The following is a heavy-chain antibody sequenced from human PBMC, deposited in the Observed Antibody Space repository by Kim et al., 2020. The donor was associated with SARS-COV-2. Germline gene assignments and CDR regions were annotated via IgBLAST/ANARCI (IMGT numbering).Heavy chain of an antibody. V-gene: IGHV3-48*01. J-gene: IGHJ4*02. CDR2: II. D-gene: IGHD3-16*01. Sequence: IIYYADSVKGRFTGSRDNAKSSLYLQMNRLRVEDTAIYYCARAPLGGAYYWGQGTLVTVSS. CDR3: ARAPLGGAYY.